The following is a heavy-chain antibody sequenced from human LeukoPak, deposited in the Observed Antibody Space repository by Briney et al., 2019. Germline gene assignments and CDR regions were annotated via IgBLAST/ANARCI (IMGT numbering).Heavy chain of an antibody. D-gene: IGHD3-22*01. CDR3: ARESYYYDSSGYRDAFDI. CDR1: GYTFTGYY. Sequence: ASVKVSCKASGYTFTGYYMHWVRQAPGQELEWMGWINPNSGGTNYAQKFQGRVIMTRDTSISTAYMELSRLRSDDTAVYYCARESYYYDSSGYRDAFDIWGQGTMVTVSS. CDR2: INPNSGGT. V-gene: IGHV1-2*02. J-gene: IGHJ3*02.